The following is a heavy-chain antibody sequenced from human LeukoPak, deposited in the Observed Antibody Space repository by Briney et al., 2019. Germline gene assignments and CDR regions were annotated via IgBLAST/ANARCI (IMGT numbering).Heavy chain of an antibody. D-gene: IGHD1-26*01. CDR1: GGTFSSYA. Sequence: SVKVTCKASGGTFSSYAISWVRQAPGQGLEWMGGIIPIFGTANYAQKFQGRVTITADESTSTAYMELSSLRSEDTAVYYCARDSIVGATGDAFDIWGQGTMVTVSS. V-gene: IGHV1-69*01. CDR3: ARDSIVGATGDAFDI. J-gene: IGHJ3*02. CDR2: IIPIFGTA.